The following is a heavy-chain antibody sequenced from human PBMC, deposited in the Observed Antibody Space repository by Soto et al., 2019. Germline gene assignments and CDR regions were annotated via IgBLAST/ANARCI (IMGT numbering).Heavy chain of an antibody. J-gene: IGHJ6*03. Sequence: SETLSLTCAVYGGSFSGYYWSWIRQPPGKGLEWIGEINHSGSTNYNPSLKSRVTIPVDTSKNQFSLKLSSVTAADTAVYYCARGPFIGFGSGSYYNKGYYYYYMDVWGKGTTVTVSS. CDR3: ARGPFIGFGSGSYYNKGYYYYYMDV. V-gene: IGHV4-34*01. D-gene: IGHD3-10*01. CDR2: INHSGST. CDR1: GGSFSGYY.